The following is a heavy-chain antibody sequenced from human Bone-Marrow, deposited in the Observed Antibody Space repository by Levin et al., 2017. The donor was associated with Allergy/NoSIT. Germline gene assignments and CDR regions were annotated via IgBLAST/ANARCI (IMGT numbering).Heavy chain of an antibody. J-gene: IGHJ3*02. D-gene: IGHD6-19*01. V-gene: IGHV1-58*02. CDR3: VADLAVAVHDVFDI. CDR2: VVVDSGDT. CDR1: GFSFSDSV. Sequence: SVKVSCRASGFSFSDSVIQWVRQARGQRPEWIGWVVVDSGDTDYAQKFEDRVTIARDMSTRTAYMGLYSLRSEDTAVYYCVADLAVAVHDVFDIWGQGTMVTVSS.